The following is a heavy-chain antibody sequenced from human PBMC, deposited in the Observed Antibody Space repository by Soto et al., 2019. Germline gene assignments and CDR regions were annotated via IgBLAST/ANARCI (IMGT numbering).Heavy chain of an antibody. Sequence: KPSETLSLTCTVSGDSISGSPYHWGWIRQPPGKGLEWIGSIDYIGKVYYNPSLTGRATLLVDTSKNRFSLNLNSVTAADTAVYYCAIPPPIEVAGPDYWGQGTLVTVSS. J-gene: IGHJ4*02. CDR2: IDYIGKV. D-gene: IGHD6-19*01. CDR1: GDSISGSPYH. CDR3: AIPPPIEVAGPDY. V-gene: IGHV4-39*02.